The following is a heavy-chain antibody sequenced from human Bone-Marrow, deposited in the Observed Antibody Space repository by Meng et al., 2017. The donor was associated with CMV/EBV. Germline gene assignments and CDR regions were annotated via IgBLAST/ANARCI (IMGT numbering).Heavy chain of an antibody. D-gene: IGHD2-2*01. CDR1: GFTFTIYW. J-gene: IGHJ6*02. V-gene: IGHV3-66*02. CDR3: ARHTSDYYYYGIDL. CDR2: LYSGGNT. Sequence: GGSLRLSCASCGFTFTIYWVTWVRQVPGKGLEWLSILYSGGNTYYADSVKGRFTISRDNSKNTLYRQMNILRPEDTAVYYCARHTSDYYYYGIDLWGQGTTVTVSS.